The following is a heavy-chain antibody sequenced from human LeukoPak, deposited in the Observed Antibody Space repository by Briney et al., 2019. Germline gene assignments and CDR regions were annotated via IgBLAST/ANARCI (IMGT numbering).Heavy chain of an antibody. Sequence: PGGSLRLSCAASGFAFSKYAMSWVRQAPGRGLEWVSGISGSDGRTFQPDSVKGRFTISRDNSKNTLYLQTNSLRAEDTAVYYCAKDPSRPSTKRENYWGQGTLVTVSS. V-gene: IGHV3-23*01. D-gene: IGHD1-1*01. CDR2: ISGSDGRT. CDR1: GFAFSKYA. CDR3: AKDPSRPSTKRENY. J-gene: IGHJ4*02.